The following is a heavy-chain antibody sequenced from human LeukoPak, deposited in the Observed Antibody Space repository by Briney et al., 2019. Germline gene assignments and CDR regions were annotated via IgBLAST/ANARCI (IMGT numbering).Heavy chain of an antibody. D-gene: IGHD3-9*01. J-gene: IGHJ4*02. CDR1: GFTFSSYS. V-gene: IGHV3-21*01. Sequence: GGSLRLSCAASGFTFSSYSMNWVRQAPGKRLEWVSSISSSSSYIYYADSVKGRFTISRDNAKNSLYLQMNSLRAEDTAVYYCARDRYFDWPHAADYWGQGTLVTVSS. CDR3: ARDRYFDWPHAADY. CDR2: ISSSSSYI.